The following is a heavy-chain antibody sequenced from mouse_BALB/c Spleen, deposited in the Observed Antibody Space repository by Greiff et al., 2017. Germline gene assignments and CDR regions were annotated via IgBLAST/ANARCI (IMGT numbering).Heavy chain of an antibody. CDR3: ARSDYDYEQFAY. CDR2: IDPANGNT. D-gene: IGHD2-4*01. Sequence: VQLQQSGAELVKPGASVKLSCTASGFNIKDTYMHWVKQRPEQGLEWIGRIDPANGNTKYDPKFQGKATITADTSSNTAYLQLSSLTSEDTAVYYCARSDYDYEQFAYWGQGTLVTVSA. V-gene: IGHV14-3*02. J-gene: IGHJ3*01. CDR1: GFNIKDTY.